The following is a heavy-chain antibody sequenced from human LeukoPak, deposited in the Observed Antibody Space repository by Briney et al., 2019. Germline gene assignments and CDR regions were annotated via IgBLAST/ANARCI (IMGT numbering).Heavy chain of an antibody. Sequence: SETLSLTCTVSGGSISSSRDYWAWLRQPPGKGLEWIANIYYSGSTYYNPSLKSRVTISVDTSKNQFSLKLSSVTAADTAVYYCARPYSSGWGFDYWGQGTLVTVSS. CDR3: ARPYSSGWGFDY. J-gene: IGHJ4*02. CDR1: GGSISSSRDY. V-gene: IGHV4-39*01. CDR2: IYYSGST. D-gene: IGHD6-19*01.